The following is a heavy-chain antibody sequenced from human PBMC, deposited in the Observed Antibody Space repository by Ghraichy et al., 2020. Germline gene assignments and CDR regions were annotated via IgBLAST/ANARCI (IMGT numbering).Heavy chain of an antibody. J-gene: IGHJ5*02. CDR1: GGSFSGYY. CDR3: AREPGYCTGGSCYGGWFDP. Sequence: SETLSLTCAVYGGSFSGYYWSWIRQPPGKGLEWIGEIDPSGSTDYNPSLKSRVTISVDTAKNQLSLKLSSVTAADTAVYYCAREPGYCTGGSCYGGWFDPWGQGTLVTVSS. D-gene: IGHD2-15*01. V-gene: IGHV4-34*01. CDR2: IDPSGST.